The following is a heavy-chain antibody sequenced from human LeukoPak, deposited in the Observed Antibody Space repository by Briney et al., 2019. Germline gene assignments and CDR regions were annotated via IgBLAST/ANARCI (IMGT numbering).Heavy chain of an antibody. V-gene: IGHV3-23*01. CDR3: AKSGGYGSGSFPV. J-gene: IGHJ3*01. CDR2: ISGSGGST. D-gene: IGHD3-10*01. CDR1: GFTFSSYA. Sequence: GRSLRLSCAASGFTFSSYAMSWVRQAPGKGLESVSAISGSGGSTYYADSVKGRFTISRDNSKNTLYLQMNSLRAEDTAVYYCAKSGGYGSGSFPVWGQGTTVTVSS.